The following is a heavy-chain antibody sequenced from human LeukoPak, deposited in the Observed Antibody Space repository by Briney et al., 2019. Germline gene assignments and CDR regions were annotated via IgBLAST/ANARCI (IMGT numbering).Heavy chain of an antibody. Sequence: SETLSLTCTVSGGSINNYYWSWIRQPPGKGLEWIGYVYSSGLTNYNPSLRSRVTISIDTSRSQFFLRLDSVTAADTAVYYCEKYLRDSGTYYFDNWGQGALVTVSS. CDR1: GGSINNYY. V-gene: IGHV4-59*01. D-gene: IGHD2-2*02. CDR2: VYSSGLT. CDR3: EKYLRDSGTYYFDN. J-gene: IGHJ4*02.